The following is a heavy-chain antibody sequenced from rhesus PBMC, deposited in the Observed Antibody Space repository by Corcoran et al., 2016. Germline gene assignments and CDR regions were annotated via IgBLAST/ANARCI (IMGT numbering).Heavy chain of an antibody. CDR3: ARVADSSGRDY. CDR2: VDPEDGEA. Sequence: VHRVQYGAEVKKPGAPVTISCKASGYPFTDHYLNWERKAPGKGLEWMGSVDPEDGEADYVQKFQYRVTITADISTDTDYMELSSLRSEDTAVYYCARVADSSGRDYWGQGVLVTVSS. J-gene: IGHJ4*01. V-gene: IGHV1-111*02. D-gene: IGHD6-31*01. CDR1: GYPFTDHY.